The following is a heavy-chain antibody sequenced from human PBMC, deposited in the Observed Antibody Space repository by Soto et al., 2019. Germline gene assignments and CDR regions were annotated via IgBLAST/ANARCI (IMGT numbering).Heavy chain of an antibody. V-gene: IGHV3-11*01. D-gene: IGHD2-2*01. J-gene: IGHJ5*02. CDR1: GFTFSDYC. Sequence: QVQLVESGGGLVKPGGSLRLSCAAAGFTFSDYCMSWIRQAPGKGLEWVSYISSTGYTIYYADSVKGRFTISRDNAKNSLLLQMNSLRAEDTAVYYCARDPVPGATVGWFDPWGQGTLVTVSS. CDR2: ISSTGYTI. CDR3: ARDPVPGATVGWFDP.